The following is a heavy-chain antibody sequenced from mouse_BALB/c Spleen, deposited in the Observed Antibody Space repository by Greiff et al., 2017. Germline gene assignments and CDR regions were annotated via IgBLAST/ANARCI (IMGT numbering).Heavy chain of an antibody. CDR3: ARGGGLWDYFDY. J-gene: IGHJ2*01. CDR2: ISSGGST. V-gene: IGHV5-6-5*01. Sequence: EVKLVESGGGLVKPGGSLKLSCAASGFTFSSYAMSWVRQTPEKRLEWVASISSGGSTYYPDSVKGRFTISRDNARNILYLQMSSLRSEDTAMYYCARGGGLWDYFDYWGQGTTLTVSS. CDR1: GFTFSSYA.